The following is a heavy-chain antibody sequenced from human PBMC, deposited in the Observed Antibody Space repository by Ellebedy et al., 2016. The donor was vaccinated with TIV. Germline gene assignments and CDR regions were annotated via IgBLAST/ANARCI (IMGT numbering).Heavy chain of an antibody. CDR1: GFTFSSFA. CDR3: AKSHDSSGYHYIGAFDI. Sequence: GGSLRLSCAASGFTFSSFAMSWVRQAPGKGLEWVSVISGGGGNTDYADSVKGRFTISRDNSKNTLYLQMNTLRAEDTALYYCAKSHDSSGYHYIGAFDIWGQGTTVTVSS. D-gene: IGHD3-22*01. J-gene: IGHJ3*02. CDR2: ISGGGGNT. V-gene: IGHV3-23*01.